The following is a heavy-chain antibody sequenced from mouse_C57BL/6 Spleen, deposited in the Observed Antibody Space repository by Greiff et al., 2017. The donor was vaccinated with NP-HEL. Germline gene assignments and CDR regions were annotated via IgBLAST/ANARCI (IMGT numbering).Heavy chain of an antibody. CDR3: ARRSAQVYFDY. Sequence: VQLVESGPELVKPGASVKISCKASGYAFSSSWMNWVKQRPGKGLEWIGRIYPGDGDTNYNGRFKGKATLTADKSSSTAYMQLSSLTSEDSAVYFRARRSAQVYFDYWGQGTTLTVSS. J-gene: IGHJ2*01. CDR2: IYPGDGDT. CDR1: GYAFSSSW. V-gene: IGHV1-82*01. D-gene: IGHD3-2*02.